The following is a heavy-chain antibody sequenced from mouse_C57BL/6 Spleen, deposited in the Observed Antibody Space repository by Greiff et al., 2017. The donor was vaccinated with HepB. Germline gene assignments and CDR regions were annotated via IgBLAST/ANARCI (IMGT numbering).Heavy chain of an antibody. CDR1: GYTFTSYW. V-gene: IGHV1-61*01. Sequence: VQLQQPGAELVRPGSSVKLSCKASGYTFTSYWMDWVKQRPGQGLEWIGNIYPSDSETHYNQKFKDKATLTVDKSSSTAYMQLSSLTSEDSAVYYCARVEDYGSSRWYVDVWGTGTTVTVSS. CDR2: IYPSDSET. CDR3: ARVEDYGSSRWYVDV. J-gene: IGHJ1*03. D-gene: IGHD1-1*01.